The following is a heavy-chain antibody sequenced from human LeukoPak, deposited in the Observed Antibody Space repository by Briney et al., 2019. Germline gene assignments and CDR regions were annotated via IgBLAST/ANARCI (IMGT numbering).Heavy chain of an antibody. CDR2: IYDSGST. CDR3: ARVVGRYCSSTCCYIDY. V-gene: IGHV4-59*01. J-gene: IGHJ4*02. Sequence: PSETLSLTCTVSGGSISTYYWSWIRQPPGKGLEWIGYIYDSGSTNYNPSLKSRVTISEDTSKRQFSLKLRSVTAADTAVYYCARVVGRYCSSTCCYIDYWGQGTLVTVSS. CDR1: GGSISTYY. D-gene: IGHD2-2*02.